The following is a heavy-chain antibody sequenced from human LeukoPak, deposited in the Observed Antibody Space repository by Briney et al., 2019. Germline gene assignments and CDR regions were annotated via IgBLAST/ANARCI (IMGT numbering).Heavy chain of an antibody. D-gene: IGHD3-16*02. V-gene: IGHV3-13*04. CDR1: GFTFSSYD. J-gene: IGHJ6*02. CDR3: ARSKRITFGGVIVNGMDV. Sequence: GGSLRLSCAASGFTFSSYDMHWVRQATGKGLEWVSAIGTAGDTYYPGSVKGRFTISRENAKNSLYLQMNSLRAGDTAVYYCARSKRITFGGVIVNGMDVWGQGTTVTVSS. CDR2: IGTAGDT.